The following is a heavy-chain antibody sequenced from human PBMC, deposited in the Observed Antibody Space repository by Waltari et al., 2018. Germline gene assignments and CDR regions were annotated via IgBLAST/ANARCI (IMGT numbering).Heavy chain of an antibody. CDR1: GYSFTSYW. Sequence: EVQLVQSGAEVKKPGESLRISCKGSGYSFTSYWISWVRQLPGKGLEGMGRIDPSDSYTNYSPSFQGHVTISADKSISTAYLQWSSLKASDTAMYYCARSVGATVYYYYGMDVWGQGTTVTVSS. V-gene: IGHV5-10-1*03. J-gene: IGHJ6*02. D-gene: IGHD1-26*01. CDR3: ARSVGATVYYYYGMDV. CDR2: IDPSDSYT.